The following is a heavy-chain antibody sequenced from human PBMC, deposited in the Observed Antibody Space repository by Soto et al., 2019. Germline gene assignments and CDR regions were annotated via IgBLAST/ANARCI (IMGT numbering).Heavy chain of an antibody. D-gene: IGHD6-19*01. Sequence: GGSLRLSCAASGFTFSSYGMHWVRQAPGKGLEWVAVISYDGSNKYYADSVKGRFTISRDNSKNTLYLQMNSLRAEDTALYYCAKEGRASVAGYYYYYYGMDVWGQGTTVTVSS. CDR2: ISYDGSNK. V-gene: IGHV3-30*18. J-gene: IGHJ6*02. CDR3: AKEGRASVAGYYYYYYGMDV. CDR1: GFTFSSYG.